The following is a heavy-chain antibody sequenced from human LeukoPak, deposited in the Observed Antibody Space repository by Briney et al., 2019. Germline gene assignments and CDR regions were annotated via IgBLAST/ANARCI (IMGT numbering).Heavy chain of an antibody. CDR1: GFTFSSYS. CDR2: IRHSGENI. D-gene: IGHD3-9*01. V-gene: IGHV3-48*02. Sequence: GGSLRLSCAGSGFTFSSYSMNWFRQAPGKGLEWVSFIRHSGENIYYADSLKGRFTVSRDNAKNSLYLQMTSLGDEDTAVYYCAKESYDIFHWRQGTLVSVFS. CDR3: AKESYDIFH. J-gene: IGHJ4*02.